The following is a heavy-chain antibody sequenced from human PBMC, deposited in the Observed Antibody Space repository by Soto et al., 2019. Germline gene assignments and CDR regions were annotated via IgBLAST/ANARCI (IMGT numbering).Heavy chain of an antibody. V-gene: IGHV3-23*01. J-gene: IGHJ2*01. CDR1: GFSFTNYA. CDR3: AKVWQQPYWYFDL. D-gene: IGHD6-13*01. Sequence: EVQLLESGGGLVQPGGSLRLSCEASGFSFTNYAISWVRQSPGKGLEWVSSVSGSGGGTYYADSVKGRFTISRDNSKDPLYLEMNSLRAEDTALYYCAKVWQQPYWYFDLWGRGTLVTVSS. CDR2: VSGSGGGT.